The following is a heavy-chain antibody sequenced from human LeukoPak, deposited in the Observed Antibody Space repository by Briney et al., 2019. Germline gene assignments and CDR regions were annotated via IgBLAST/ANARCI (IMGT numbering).Heavy chain of an antibody. J-gene: IGHJ4*02. CDR2: INPSVGST. Sequence: ASVKVSCKASGYTFTSYYMNWVRQAPGQGLEWMGLINPSVGSTSYAQKFQDRVTMTRDTSTSTVYMELSSLRSEDTAVYYCARGGYDFSSGYYPSRWGQGTLVTVSS. CDR1: GYTFTSYY. CDR3: ARGGYDFSSGYYPSR. D-gene: IGHD3-3*01. V-gene: IGHV1-46*01.